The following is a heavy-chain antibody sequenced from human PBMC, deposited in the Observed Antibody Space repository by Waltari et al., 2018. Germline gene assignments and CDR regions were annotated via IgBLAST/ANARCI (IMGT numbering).Heavy chain of an antibody. CDR2: ISYEGSNE. J-gene: IGHJ4*02. Sequence: QVHLVESGGGVVQPGRSLRLSCAASGFRFSEYGMHWVRQAPGKGLEWVASISYEGSNEDYADSVKGRFTISRDNSKNTVYLQMNSLRPEDTAEYYCAKVEWLTRYFFDYWGQGILVTVSS. V-gene: IGHV3-30*18. CDR1: GFRFSEYG. CDR3: AKVEWLTRYFFDY. D-gene: IGHD6-19*01.